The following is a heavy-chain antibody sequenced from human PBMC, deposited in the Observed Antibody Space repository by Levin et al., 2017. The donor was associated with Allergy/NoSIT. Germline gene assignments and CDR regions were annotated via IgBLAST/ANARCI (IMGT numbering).Heavy chain of an antibody. D-gene: IGHD5-18*01. CDR3: ARDFSEYSDGNNWFAV. CDR1: GYAFSKYG. J-gene: IGHJ5*02. Sequence: ASVKVSCKASGYAFSKYGLNWVRQAPGQGLEWLGWISAYTGNTNFAQNVQGRLTLTTDTSTNTVFMGLRGLRSDDTAVYFCARDFSEYSDGNNWFAVWGQGTLVTVSS. CDR2: ISAYTGNT. V-gene: IGHV1-18*01.